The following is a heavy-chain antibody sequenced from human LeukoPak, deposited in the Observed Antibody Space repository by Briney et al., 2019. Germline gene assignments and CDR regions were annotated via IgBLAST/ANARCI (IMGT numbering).Heavy chain of an antibody. CDR2: IYHSGST. D-gene: IGHD6-19*01. J-gene: IGHJ6*03. CDR3: ARVGGSGWYFPRNYYYYMDV. Sequence: KTSETLSLTCTVSGYSISSGYYWGWIRQPPGKGLEWIGSIYHSGSTYYNPSLKSRVTISVDTSKNQFSLKLSSVTAADTAVYYCARVGGSGWYFPRNYYYYMDVWGKGTTVTDSS. CDR1: GYSISSGYY. V-gene: IGHV4-38-2*02.